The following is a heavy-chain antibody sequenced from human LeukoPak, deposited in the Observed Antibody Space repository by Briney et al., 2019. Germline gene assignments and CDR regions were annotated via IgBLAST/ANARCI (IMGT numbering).Heavy chain of an antibody. CDR2: ISAYNGNT. J-gene: IGHJ4*02. Sequence: ASVKVSCKASGYTFTSYGISWVRQAPGQGLEWMGWISAYNGNTNYAQKFQGRVTMTRDTSISTAYMELSRLRSDDTAVYYCARDLGGSSWYIYWGQGTLVTVSS. CDR3: ARDLGGSSWYIY. D-gene: IGHD6-13*01. CDR1: GYTFTSYG. V-gene: IGHV1-18*01.